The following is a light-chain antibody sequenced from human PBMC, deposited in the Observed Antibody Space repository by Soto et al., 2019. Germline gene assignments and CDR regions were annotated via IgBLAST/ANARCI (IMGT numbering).Light chain of an antibody. CDR1: QTVLYSSNNKNY. CDR3: QQYSTTPRT. CDR2: WAS. Sequence: DIVMTQSPDSLTVSLGERATINCKSSQTVLYSSNNKNYLAWYQHKPGQPPKLLIYWASTREFGVPDRFSGSGSATDFTLTISSLQAEDVAVYYCQQYSTTPRTFGKGTKVEIK. J-gene: IGKJ1*01. V-gene: IGKV4-1*01.